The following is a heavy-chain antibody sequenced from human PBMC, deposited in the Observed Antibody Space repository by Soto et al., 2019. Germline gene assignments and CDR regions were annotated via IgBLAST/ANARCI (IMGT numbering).Heavy chain of an antibody. CDR3: ARETLTMVRGVIITYFDY. D-gene: IGHD3-10*01. Sequence: SETLSLTCTVSGGSISSYYWSWIRQPPGKGLEWIGYIYYSGSTNYNPSLKSRVTISVDTSKNQFSLKLSSVTAADTAVYYCARETLTMVRGVIITYFDYWGQGTLVTVSS. CDR2: IYYSGST. V-gene: IGHV4-59*12. J-gene: IGHJ4*02. CDR1: GGSISSYY.